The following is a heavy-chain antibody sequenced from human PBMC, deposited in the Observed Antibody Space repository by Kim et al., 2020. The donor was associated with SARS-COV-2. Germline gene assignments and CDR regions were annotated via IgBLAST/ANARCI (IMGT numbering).Heavy chain of an antibody. D-gene: IGHD3-10*01. J-gene: IGHJ6*02. CDR2: ISSSSSYI. Sequence: GGSLRLSCAASGFTFSSYSMNWVRQAPGKGLEWVSSISSSSSYIYYADSVKGRFTISRDNAKNSLYLQMNSLRAEDTAVYYCARDARGPDYYYGMDVWGQGTTVTVSS. CDR1: GFTFSSYS. V-gene: IGHV3-21*01. CDR3: ARDARGPDYYYGMDV.